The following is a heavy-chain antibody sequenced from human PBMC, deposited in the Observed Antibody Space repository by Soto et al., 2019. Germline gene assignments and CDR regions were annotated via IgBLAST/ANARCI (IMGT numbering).Heavy chain of an antibody. CDR2: IIPILGIA. Sequence: ASVKVSCKASGGTFSSYTISWVRQAPGQGLEWMGRIIPILGIANYAQKFQGRVTITADKSTSTAYMELSSLRSEDTAVYYCALNPGANYYDSSGYYFDYWGQGTLVTVSS. J-gene: IGHJ4*02. D-gene: IGHD3-22*01. CDR1: GGTFSSYT. V-gene: IGHV1-69*02. CDR3: ALNPGANYYDSSGYYFDY.